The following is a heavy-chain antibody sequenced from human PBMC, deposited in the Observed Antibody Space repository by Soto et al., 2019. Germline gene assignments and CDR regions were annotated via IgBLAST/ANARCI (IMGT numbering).Heavy chain of an antibody. Sequence: GGSLRLSCAASGFTFSSYSMNWVRQAPGKGLEWVSSISSSSSYIYYADSVKGRFTISIDNAKNSLYLQMNSLRAEDTAVYYCARDRLFYYFDYWGQGTLVTVSS. V-gene: IGHV3-21*01. CDR2: ISSSSSYI. CDR1: GFTFSSYS. J-gene: IGHJ4*02. CDR3: ARDRLFYYFDY. D-gene: IGHD3-22*01.